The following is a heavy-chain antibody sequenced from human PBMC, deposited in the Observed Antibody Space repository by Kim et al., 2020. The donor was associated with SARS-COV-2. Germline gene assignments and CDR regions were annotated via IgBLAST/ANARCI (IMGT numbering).Heavy chain of an antibody. CDR2: ISSSSSTI. D-gene: IGHD3-9*01. Sequence: GGSLRLSCAASGFTFSSYSMNWVRQAPGKGLEWVSYISSSSSTIYYADSVKGRFTISRDNAKNSLYLQMNSLRAEDTAVYYCARASFYDILTGQPFYGMDVWGQGTTVTVSS. CDR1: GFTFSSYS. CDR3: ARASFYDILTGQPFYGMDV. V-gene: IGHV3-48*04. J-gene: IGHJ6*02.